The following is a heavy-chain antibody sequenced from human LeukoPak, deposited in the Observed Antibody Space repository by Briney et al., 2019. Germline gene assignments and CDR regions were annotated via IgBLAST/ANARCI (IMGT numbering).Heavy chain of an antibody. CDR2: IYSGGST. Sequence: GGSLRLSCAASGFTVGSNYMSWVRQAPGKGLEWVSIIYSGGSTYYADSVKGRFTISRDNSKNNLHLQMNSLRAEDTAVYYCARLTMVRGLDYWGQGTLVTVSS. CDR1: GFTVGSNY. D-gene: IGHD3-10*01. J-gene: IGHJ4*02. CDR3: ARLTMVRGLDY. V-gene: IGHV3-53*01.